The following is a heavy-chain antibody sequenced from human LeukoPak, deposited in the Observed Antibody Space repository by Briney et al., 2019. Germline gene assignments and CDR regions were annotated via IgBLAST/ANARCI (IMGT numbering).Heavy chain of an antibody. CDR2: ILDSGYST. J-gene: IGHJ6*03. D-gene: IGHD3-16*01. CDR1: GFTFSSYA. CDR3: EKLGGHPLHNYYVGV. V-gene: IGHV3-23*01. Sequence: GGSLRLSCAASGFTFSSYAMSWVRQAPGKGLEWVSGILDSGYSTYYANSVKGRFTISRDNSNNTLYLQMNSLRAEDTAVYYCEKLGGHPLHNYYVGVWGKGTTVAVSS.